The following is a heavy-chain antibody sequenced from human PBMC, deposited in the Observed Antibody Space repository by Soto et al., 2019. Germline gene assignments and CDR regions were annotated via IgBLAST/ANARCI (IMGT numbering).Heavy chain of an antibody. CDR3: AKDRVYGSGSDQDY. CDR2: ISGSGGST. Sequence: GGSLRLSCAASGFTFSSYAMSWVRQAPGKGLEWVSAISGSGGSTYYADSVKGRFTISRDNSKNTLYLEMNSLGAEDTAVYYCAKDRVYGSGSDQDYWGQGTLVTVSS. V-gene: IGHV3-23*01. J-gene: IGHJ4*02. D-gene: IGHD3-10*01. CDR1: GFTFSSYA.